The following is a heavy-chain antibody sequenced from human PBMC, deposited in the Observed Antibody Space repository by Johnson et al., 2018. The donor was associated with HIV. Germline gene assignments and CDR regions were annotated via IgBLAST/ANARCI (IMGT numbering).Heavy chain of an antibody. CDR2: IWHDGNDK. CDR1: GFTFSSYG. Sequence: QVQLVESGGGLVQPGGSLRLSCAASGFTFSSYGMHWVRQAPGKGLEWVALIWHDGNDKYYADSVKGRFIISRDNRKNTLYLQMNSLRAGDTAVYYCARENDAFDIWGQGTMVTVSS. V-gene: IGHV3-33*01. CDR3: ARENDAFDI. J-gene: IGHJ3*02.